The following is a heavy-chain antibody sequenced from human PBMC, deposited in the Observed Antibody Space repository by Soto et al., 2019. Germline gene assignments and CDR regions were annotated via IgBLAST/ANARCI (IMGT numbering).Heavy chain of an antibody. CDR1: GFTFSSYG. CDR3: AKDLVSEVPAAMRPHYYYYGMDV. J-gene: IGHJ6*02. D-gene: IGHD2-2*01. Sequence: GGSLRLSCAASGFTFSSYGMYWVRQAPGKGLEWVAVISYDGSNKYYADSVKGRFTISRDNSKNTLYLQMNSLRAEDTAVYYCAKDLVSEVPAAMRPHYYYYGMDVWGQGTTVTVSS. CDR2: ISYDGSNK. V-gene: IGHV3-30*18.